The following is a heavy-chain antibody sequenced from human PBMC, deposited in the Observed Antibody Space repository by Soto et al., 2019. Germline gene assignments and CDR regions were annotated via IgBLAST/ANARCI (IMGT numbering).Heavy chain of an antibody. D-gene: IGHD1-26*01. CDR3: AKDIGRVMWELPAFDI. CDR1: GFTFSSYG. V-gene: IGHV3-30*18. Sequence: GGSLRLSCAASGFTFSSYGMHWVRQAPGKGLEWVAVISYDGSNKYYADSVKGRFTISRDNSKNTLYLQMNSLRAEDTAVYYCAKDIGRVMWELPAFDIWGQGTMVTVSS. CDR2: ISYDGSNK. J-gene: IGHJ3*02.